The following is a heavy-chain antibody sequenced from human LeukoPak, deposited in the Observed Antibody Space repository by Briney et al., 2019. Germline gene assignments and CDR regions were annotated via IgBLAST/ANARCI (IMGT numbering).Heavy chain of an antibody. CDR2: INPDAGDT. CDR3: ARLSTATRHRLAASDI. Sequence: ASVKVSCKASGYSFTDYFLYWVRQAPGQGLEWMGRINPDAGDTNYAQTFQGRITMTRDTSISTAYMELSSLKSDDTAVYYCARLSTATRHRLAASDIWGQGTVVTVSS. J-gene: IGHJ3*02. CDR1: GYSFTDYF. D-gene: IGHD6-19*01. V-gene: IGHV1-2*06.